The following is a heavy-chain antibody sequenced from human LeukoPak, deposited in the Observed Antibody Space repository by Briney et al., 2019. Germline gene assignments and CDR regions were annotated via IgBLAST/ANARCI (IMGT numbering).Heavy chain of an antibody. D-gene: IGHD2-15*01. CDR3: ARGSLVVAAIFYYYGEDV. J-gene: IGHJ6*02. CDR1: GYTFTSYY. Sequence: ASVKVSCKASGYTFTSYYMHWVRQAPGQGLEWMGIINPSGGSTSYAQKFQGRVTMTRDTSTSTVYMELSSLRSEDTAVYYCARGSLVVAAIFYYYGEDVWGQGTTVTVSS. CDR2: INPSGGST. V-gene: IGHV1-46*01.